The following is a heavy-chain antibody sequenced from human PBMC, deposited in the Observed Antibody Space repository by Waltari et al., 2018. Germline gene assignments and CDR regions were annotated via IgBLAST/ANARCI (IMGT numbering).Heavy chain of an antibody. Sequence: QVQLVESGGGVVQPGRSLRLSCAAPGFTFSSYAMHWVRQAPGKGLEWVAVISYDGSNKYYADSVKGRFTISRDNSKNTLYLQMNSLRAEDTAVYYCARDIETYYYDSSGYYLGYWGQGTLVTVSS. CDR2: ISYDGSNK. J-gene: IGHJ4*02. D-gene: IGHD3-22*01. V-gene: IGHV3-30*01. CDR1: GFTFSSYA. CDR3: ARDIETYYYDSSGYYLGY.